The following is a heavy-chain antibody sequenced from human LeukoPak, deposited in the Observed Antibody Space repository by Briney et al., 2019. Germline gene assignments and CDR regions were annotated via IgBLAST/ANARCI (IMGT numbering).Heavy chain of an antibody. CDR1: GGSFSGYY. Sequence: SETLSLTCAVYGGSFSGYYWSWIRQPPGKGLEWIGEINHSGSTNYNPSLKSRVAISVDTSKNQFSLKLSSVTAADTAVYYCARARNYYGSGSFIYRAINWFDPWGQGTLVTVSS. CDR3: ARARNYYGSGSFIYRAINWFDP. D-gene: IGHD3-10*01. CDR2: INHSGST. J-gene: IGHJ5*02. V-gene: IGHV4-34*01.